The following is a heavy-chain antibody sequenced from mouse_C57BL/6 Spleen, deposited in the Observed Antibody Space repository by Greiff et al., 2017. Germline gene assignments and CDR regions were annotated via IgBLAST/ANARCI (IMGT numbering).Heavy chain of an antibody. D-gene: IGHD1-1*01. CDR1: GYTFTSYW. CDR2: IDPSDSYT. CDR3: AKNYGSEDY. J-gene: IGHJ2*01. Sequence: QVQLQQPGAELVRPGTSVKLSCKASGYTFTSYWMHWVKQRPGQGLEWIGVIDPSDSYTNYNQKFKGKATLTVDTSSSTAYMQLSSLTSEDSAVYYCAKNYGSEDYWGQGTTLTVSS. V-gene: IGHV1-59*01.